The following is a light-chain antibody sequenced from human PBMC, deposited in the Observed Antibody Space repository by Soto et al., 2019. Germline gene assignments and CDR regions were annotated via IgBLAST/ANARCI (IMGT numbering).Light chain of an antibody. Sequence: DIQMTQSPSTLSASVGDRVTITCRASQSISSWLAWYQQKPGKAPKLLIYDASSLESGVPSRFIGSGSGTEFTLPISSLQPDDFATYYCQQYNSYPWTFGQGTKVEIK. J-gene: IGKJ1*01. CDR1: QSISSW. CDR3: QQYNSYPWT. CDR2: DAS. V-gene: IGKV1-5*01.